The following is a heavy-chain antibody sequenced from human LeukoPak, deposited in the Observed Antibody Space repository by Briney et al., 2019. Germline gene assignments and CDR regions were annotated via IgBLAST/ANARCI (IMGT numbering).Heavy chain of an antibody. D-gene: IGHD3-16*01. Sequence: GGSLRLSCAASGFTFSSYSMNWVRQAPGKGLEWVSYITSSSTTTYYADSVKGRFTISRDNAKNSLYLQMNSLRDDDTAVYYCARTGTKGDDYWGQGTLVTVSS. V-gene: IGHV3-48*02. J-gene: IGHJ4*02. CDR3: ARTGTKGDDY. CDR1: GFTFSSYS. CDR2: ITSSSTTT.